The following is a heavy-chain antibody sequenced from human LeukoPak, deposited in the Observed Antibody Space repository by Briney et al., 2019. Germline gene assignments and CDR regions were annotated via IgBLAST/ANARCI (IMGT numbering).Heavy chain of an antibody. CDR3: ATSRYSSSPGDC. V-gene: IGHV4-34*01. J-gene: IGHJ4*02. Sequence: PSETLSLTCAVYGGSFSGYYWSWIRQPPGKGLEWIGEINHSGSTNYNPSLKSRGTISVDASKNHFSLKLTCVTAADTAVYYCATSRYSSSPGDCWGQGTLVTVSS. CDR1: GGSFSGYY. D-gene: IGHD6-13*01. CDR2: INHSGST.